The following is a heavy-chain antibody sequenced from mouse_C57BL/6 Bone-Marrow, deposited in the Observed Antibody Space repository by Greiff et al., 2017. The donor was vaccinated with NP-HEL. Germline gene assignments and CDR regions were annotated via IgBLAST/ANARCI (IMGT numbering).Heavy chain of an antibody. Sequence: VQLQESGAELVRPGTSVKLSCKASGYTFTSYWMHWVKQRPGQGLEWIGVIDPSDSYTNYNQKFKGKATLTVDTSSSTAYMQLSSLTSEDSAVYYCARRDYSNYGYFDVWGTGTTVTVSS. CDR2: IDPSDSYT. V-gene: IGHV1-59*01. J-gene: IGHJ1*03. CDR1: GYTFTSYW. CDR3: ARRDYSNYGYFDV. D-gene: IGHD2-5*01.